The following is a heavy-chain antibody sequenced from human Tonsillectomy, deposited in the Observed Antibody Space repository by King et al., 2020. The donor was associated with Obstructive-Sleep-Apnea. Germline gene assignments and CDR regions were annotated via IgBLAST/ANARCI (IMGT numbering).Heavy chain of an antibody. CDR2: INPNSGGT. CDR1: GYTFSDYY. V-gene: IGHV1-2*02. J-gene: IGHJ4*02. CDR3: ALWLSGYFDY. D-gene: IGHD5-18*01. Sequence: QLVQSGAEVKKPGASVKVSCKASGYTFSDYYIHWVRQAPGQGLEWMGWINPNSGGTNFAQTFQGRVTMTRDTSIRTAYMDLRGLSSYDTAVYYCALWLSGYFDYWGQGTLVTVSS.